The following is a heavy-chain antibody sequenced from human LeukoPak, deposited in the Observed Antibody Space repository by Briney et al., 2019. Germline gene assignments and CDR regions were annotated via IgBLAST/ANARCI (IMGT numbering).Heavy chain of an antibody. V-gene: IGHV4-30-2*01. CDR3: ARAPYDFWSGYQTYYFDY. CDR2: IYHAGST. CDR1: GGSISSDVYS. Sequence: SETLSLTCVVSGGSISSDVYSWSWIRQPPGKGLEWIGYIYHAGSTYYNPSLKSRVTISVDRSKNQFSLNLTSVTAADTAVYYCARAPYDFWSGYQTYYFDYWGQGTLVTVSS. D-gene: IGHD3-3*01. J-gene: IGHJ4*02.